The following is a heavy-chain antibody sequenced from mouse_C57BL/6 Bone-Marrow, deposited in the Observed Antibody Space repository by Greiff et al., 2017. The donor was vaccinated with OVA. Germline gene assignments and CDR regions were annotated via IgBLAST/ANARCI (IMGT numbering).Heavy chain of an antibody. J-gene: IGHJ1*03. V-gene: IGHV7-1*01. CDR3: ARGRWPDV. CDR1: GFTFSDFY. CDR2: SRNKANDYTT. Sequence: EVKLMESGGGLVQSGRSLRLSCATSGFTFSDFYMEWVRQAPGKGLEWIAASRNKANDYTTEYSASVKGRFIVSRDTSQSSLYLQMNALRAEDTAIYYCARGRWPDVWGTGTTVTVSS. D-gene: IGHD2-3*01.